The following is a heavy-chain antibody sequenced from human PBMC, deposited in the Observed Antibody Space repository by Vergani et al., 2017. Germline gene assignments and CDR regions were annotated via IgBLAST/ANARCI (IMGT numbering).Heavy chain of an antibody. J-gene: IGHJ6*03. CDR3: AANLAPTRSASYYYYMDV. CDR1: GFTFSDYY. CDR2: ISSSGSTI. D-gene: IGHD4/OR15-4a*01. V-gene: IGHV3-11*04. Sequence: QVQLVESGGGLVKPGGSLRLSCAASGFTFSDYYMSWIRQAPGKGLEWVSYISSSGSTIYYADSVKGRFTISRDNAKNSLYLQMNSLRAEDTAVYYCAANLAPTRSASYYYYMDVWGKGTTVTVSS.